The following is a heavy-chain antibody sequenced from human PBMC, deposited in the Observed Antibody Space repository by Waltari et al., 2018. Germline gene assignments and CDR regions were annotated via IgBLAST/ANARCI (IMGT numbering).Heavy chain of an antibody. D-gene: IGHD1-1*01. CDR2: IYYSGST. CDR1: GGSISSYY. V-gene: IGHV4-59*01. Sequence: QVQLQESGPGLVKPSETLSLTCTVSGGSISSYYWSWNRPPPGKGLEWIGYIYYSGSTNYNPSLKSRVTISVDTSKNQFSLKLSSVTAADTAVYYCARGVQTPPDNWFDPWGQGTLVTVSS. J-gene: IGHJ5*02. CDR3: ARGVQTPPDNWFDP.